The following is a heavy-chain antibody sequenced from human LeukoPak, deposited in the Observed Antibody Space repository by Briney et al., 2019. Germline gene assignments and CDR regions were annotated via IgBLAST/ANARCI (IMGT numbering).Heavy chain of an antibody. Sequence: GGSLRLSCAASGFTFDNYGMSWVRQAPGKGLEWVSGINWNGGSTGYADSVKGRFTISRDNAKNSLYLQMNSLRAEDTAVYYCARPYSSSSDYWGQGTLVTVSS. J-gene: IGHJ4*02. CDR3: ARPYSSSSDY. D-gene: IGHD6-6*01. CDR1: GFTFDNYG. CDR2: INWNGGST. V-gene: IGHV3-20*04.